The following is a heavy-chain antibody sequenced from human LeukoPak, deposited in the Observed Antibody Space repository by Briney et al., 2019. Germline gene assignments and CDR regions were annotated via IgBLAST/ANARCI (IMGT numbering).Heavy chain of an antibody. V-gene: IGHV3-23*01. Sequence: GGSLRLSCAASGFNFTSYVMSWVRQAPGKGLEWVSSVSGSGDSTYYADSVKGRFTISRDNSKKTLSLQMSSLRAEDTALYYCAKGIDYWGQGTLVTASS. CDR1: GFNFTSYV. CDR3: AKGIDY. J-gene: IGHJ4*02. CDR2: VSGSGDST.